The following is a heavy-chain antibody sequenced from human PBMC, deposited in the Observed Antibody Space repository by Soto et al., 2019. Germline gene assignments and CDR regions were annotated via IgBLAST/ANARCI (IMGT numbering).Heavy chain of an antibody. J-gene: IGHJ4*02. CDR2: ISYDGSNK. D-gene: IGHD4-17*01. CDR3: AKAPYGDYHFDY. V-gene: IGHV3-30*18. Sequence: PGGSLRLSCAASGFTFSSYGMHWVRQAPGKGLEWVAVISYDGSNKYYADSVKGRFTISRDNSKNTLYLQMNSLRAEDTAVYYCAKAPYGDYHFDYWGQGTLVTVSS. CDR1: GFTFSSYG.